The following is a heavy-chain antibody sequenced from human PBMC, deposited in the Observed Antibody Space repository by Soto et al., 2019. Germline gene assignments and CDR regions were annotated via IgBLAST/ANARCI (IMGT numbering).Heavy chain of an antibody. D-gene: IGHD6-13*01. V-gene: IGHV4-30-2*01. Sequence: PSETLSLTCAVSGASMTTGGFSWTWVRQPPGGGLEWIGHVYHRASTQYNPSLKGRVSISVDTSRSLFSLRLTSLTAADTAVYFCTRGSAAPLSILYFDTWGQGTPVTVSS. CDR3: TRGSAAPLSILYFDT. CDR2: VYHRAST. J-gene: IGHJ4*02. CDR1: GASMTTGGFS.